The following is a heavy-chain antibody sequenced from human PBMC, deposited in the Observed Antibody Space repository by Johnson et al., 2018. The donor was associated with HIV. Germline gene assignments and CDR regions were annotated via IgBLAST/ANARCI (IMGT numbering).Heavy chain of an antibody. CDR2: ISSSGSTI. V-gene: IGHV3-48*04. J-gene: IGHJ3*01. CDR3: ATRDPTYRPGAFDL. D-gene: IGHD1-14*01. CDR1: GFTFSSYA. Sequence: VQLVESGGGLVQPGGSLRLSCAASGFTFSSYAMSWVRQAPGKGLEWVSYISSSGSTIYYAASVKGRFIISRDNAKKSLYLQMNSLRAEDTAVYYCATRDPTYRPGAFDLWGQGTMVTVSS.